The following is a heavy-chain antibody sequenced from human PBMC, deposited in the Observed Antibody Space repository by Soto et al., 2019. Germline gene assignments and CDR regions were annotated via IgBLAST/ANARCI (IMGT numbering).Heavy chain of an antibody. J-gene: IGHJ4*02. Sequence: GGSLRLSCAASGFTFSNYAMNWVRQAPGKGLEWVSYISTGDSPIYYADSVKGRFTISRDNAKNSLYLQMISLRAEDTAVYYCATGCRFCSSSNSWYWGRGTLVTVSS. CDR2: ISTGDSPI. CDR3: ATGCRFCSSSNSWY. V-gene: IGHV3-48*01. CDR1: GFTFSNYA. D-gene: IGHD2-2*01.